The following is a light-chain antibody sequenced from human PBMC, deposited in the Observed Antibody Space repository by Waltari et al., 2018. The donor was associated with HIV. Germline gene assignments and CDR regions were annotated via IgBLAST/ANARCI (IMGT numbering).Light chain of an antibody. CDR2: RDN. V-gene: IGLV10-54*04. J-gene: IGLJ2*01. Sequence: QAGLTQPPSVSKGMRQTATLTCTGNSNNVGNKGAAWLQQHQGHPPKLLSYRDNKRPSGISDGFSASRSGNTASLTITGVQPEDEADYFCATWDISLSAVVFGGGTTLTVL. CDR1: SNNVGNKG. CDR3: ATWDISLSAVV.